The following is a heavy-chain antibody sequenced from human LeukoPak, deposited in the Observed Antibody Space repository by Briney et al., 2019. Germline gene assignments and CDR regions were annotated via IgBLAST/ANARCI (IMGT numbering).Heavy chain of an antibody. CDR3: AKDGGWYELYYMDV. CDR2: IRNDGSHK. J-gene: IGHJ6*03. D-gene: IGHD6-19*01. V-gene: IGHV3-30*02. CDR1: GFSFSTYA. Sequence: GGSLRLSCTSSGFSFSTYAMHWVRQAPGKGLEWVAFIRNDGSHKSYADSVKGRFTISRDNSKNTLFLQMNRLRREHTSGYYCAKDGGWYELYYMDVWGTGTMVTVSS.